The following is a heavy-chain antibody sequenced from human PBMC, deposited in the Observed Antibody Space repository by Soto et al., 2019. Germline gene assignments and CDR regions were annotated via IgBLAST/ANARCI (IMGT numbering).Heavy chain of an antibody. CDR1: GGSISSGGYY. D-gene: IGHD6-13*01. CDR2: IYYSGST. J-gene: IGHJ5*02. Sequence: PSETLSLTCTVSGGSISSGGYYWSWIRQHPGKGLEWIGYIYYSGSTYYNPSLKSRVTISVDTSKNQFSLKLSSVTAADTAVYYCARQLGAPGWFDPWGQGTLVTAPQ. CDR3: ARQLGAPGWFDP. V-gene: IGHV4-31*03.